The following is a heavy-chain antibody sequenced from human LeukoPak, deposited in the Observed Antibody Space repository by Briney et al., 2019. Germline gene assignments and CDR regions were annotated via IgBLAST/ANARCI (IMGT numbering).Heavy chain of an antibody. CDR2: ISGSGGST. CDR1: GFTFSSYA. V-gene: IGHV3-23*01. CDR3: AKSKDYGDYGNPFDY. Sequence: GGSLRLSCAASGFTFSSYAMSWVRQAPGKGPEWVSAISGSGGSTYYADSVKGRFTISRDNSKNTLYLQMNSLRAEDTAVYYCAKSKDYGDYGNPFDYWGQGTLVTVSS. D-gene: IGHD4-17*01. J-gene: IGHJ4*02.